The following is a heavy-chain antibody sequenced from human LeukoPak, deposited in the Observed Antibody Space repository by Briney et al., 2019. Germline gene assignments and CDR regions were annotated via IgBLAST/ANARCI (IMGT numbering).Heavy chain of an antibody. J-gene: IGHJ4*02. D-gene: IGHD3/OR15-3a*01. CDR3: ARDREGLAYFDY. Sequence: RASVKVSCKASGYTFTGKXXXXXRQAPGQGXXXXGWIDPNSGXTDYAXXXXGXXTMTRDTSTSTAYMDLSSLISDDTAVYYCARDREGLAYFDYWGQGTLVTVSS. CDR2: IDPNSGXT. V-gene: IGHV1-2*02. CDR1: GYTFTGKX.